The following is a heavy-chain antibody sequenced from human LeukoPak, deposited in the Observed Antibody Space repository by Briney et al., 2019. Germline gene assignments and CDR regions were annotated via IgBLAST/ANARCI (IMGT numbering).Heavy chain of an antibody. J-gene: IGHJ4*02. V-gene: IGHV4-38-2*02. D-gene: IGHD3-16*01. CDR1: GYSISSGYY. CDR3: ARGGYFDY. CDR2: INHSGST. Sequence: SETLSLTCTVSGYSISSGYYWGWIRQPPGKRLEWIGSINHSGSTYYNPSVSSLVTILVDTAKNQCAVKLSAVTAADTAVYYCARGGYFDYWGQGTLVTVSS.